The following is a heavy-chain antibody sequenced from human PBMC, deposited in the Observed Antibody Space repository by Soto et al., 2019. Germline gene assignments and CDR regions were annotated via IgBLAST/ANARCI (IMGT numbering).Heavy chain of an antibody. CDR1: GGSISNRDDC. V-gene: IGHV4-39*01. CDR3: ARMDNGAPYQTFDS. Sequence: QLQLQQSGPGLVKPSETLPLNCTVSGGSISNRDDCWGWIRQPPGKGLEWIGNLCSGRSTNYNPSLHSRVTVSADTSKNQISLKLSSVTAADTAVYYCARMDNGAPYQTFDSWGQGTLVTVSS. CDR2: LCSGRST. J-gene: IGHJ4*02. D-gene: IGHD2-8*01.